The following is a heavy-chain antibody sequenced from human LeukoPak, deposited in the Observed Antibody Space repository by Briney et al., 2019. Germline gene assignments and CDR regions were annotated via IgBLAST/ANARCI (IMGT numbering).Heavy chain of an antibody. CDR2: IYYSGST. J-gene: IGHJ4*02. D-gene: IGHD2-8*01. CDR3: AREASRNGYFDY. CDR1: GGSISSYY. Sequence: SETLSLTCTVSGGSISSYYWSWIRQPPGKGLEWIGYIYYSGSTNYNPSLKSRVTISVDTSKNQFSLKLSSVAAADTAVYYCAREASRNGYFDYWGQGTLVTVSS. V-gene: IGHV4-59*01.